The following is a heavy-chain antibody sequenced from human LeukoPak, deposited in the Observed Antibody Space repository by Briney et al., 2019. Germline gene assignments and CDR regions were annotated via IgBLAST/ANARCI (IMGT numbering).Heavy chain of an antibody. CDR3: ARDRHLGYCSSTSCRYYYYMDV. CDR2: IIPIFGTA. Sequence: SVKVSCKASGGTFSSYAISWVRQAPGQGLEWMGGIIPIFGTANYAQKFQGRVTITADESTSTAYMELSSLRSEDTAVYYCARDRHLGYCSSTSCRYYYYMDVWGKGTTVTVSS. V-gene: IGHV1-69*13. CDR1: GGTFSSYA. D-gene: IGHD2-2*01. J-gene: IGHJ6*03.